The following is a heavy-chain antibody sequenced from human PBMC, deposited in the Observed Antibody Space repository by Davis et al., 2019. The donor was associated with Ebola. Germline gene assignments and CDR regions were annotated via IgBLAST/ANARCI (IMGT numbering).Heavy chain of an antibody. CDR1: GGTFSSYA. Sequence: ASVKVSCKASGGTFSSYAISWVRQAPGQGLEWMGWMNPDSGNTGYAQKFQGRVTMTRNTSISTAYMELSSLRSEDTAVYYCARSSIAARPGYYYGMDVWGQGTTATVSS. CDR3: ARSSIAARPGYYYGMDV. CDR2: MNPDSGNT. D-gene: IGHD6-6*01. J-gene: IGHJ6*02. V-gene: IGHV1-8*02.